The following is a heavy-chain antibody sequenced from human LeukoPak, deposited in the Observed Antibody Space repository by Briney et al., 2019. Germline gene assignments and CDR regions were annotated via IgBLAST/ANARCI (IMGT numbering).Heavy chain of an antibody. CDR2: IYYSGST. CDR3: ARGPTGYFDL. J-gene: IGHJ2*01. V-gene: IGHV4-31*03. CDR1: GGSISSGGYY. Sequence: SETLSLTCTVSGGSISSGGYYWSWIRQHPGKGLEWFGYIYYSGSTYYNPSLKSRVTISVDTSKNQFSLKLSSVTAADTAVYYCARGPTGYFDLWGRGTLVTVSS.